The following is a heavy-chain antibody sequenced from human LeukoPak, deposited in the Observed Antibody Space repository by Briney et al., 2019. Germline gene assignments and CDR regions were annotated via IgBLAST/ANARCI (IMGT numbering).Heavy chain of an antibody. D-gene: IGHD3-22*01. CDR1: GFTFSSYW. J-gene: IGHJ4*02. Sequence: PGGSLRLSCAASGFTFSSYWMSWVRQAPGRGLEWVANIKEDGSERYYVDSVKGRFTISRDSAKNSLYLQMNSLRAEDTAVYYCARDSVHGYYDSSGYSTLFDYWGQGTLVTVSS. CDR2: IKEDGSER. V-gene: IGHV3-7*01. CDR3: ARDSVHGYYDSSGYSTLFDY.